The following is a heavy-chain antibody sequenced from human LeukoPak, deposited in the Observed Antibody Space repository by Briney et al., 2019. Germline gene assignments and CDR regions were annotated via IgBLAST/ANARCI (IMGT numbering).Heavy chain of an antibody. CDR2: INTNTGNP. V-gene: IGHV7-4-1*02. D-gene: IGHD6-6*01. CDR3: ARDQSSSWSSYYYMDV. Sequence: ASVKVSCKASGYTFTSYAMNWVRQAPGQGLEWMGWINTNTGNPTYAQSFTGRFVFSLDTSVSTAYLQISSLKAEDTAVYYCARDQSSSWSSYYYMDVWGKGTTVTVSS. J-gene: IGHJ6*03. CDR1: GYTFTSYA.